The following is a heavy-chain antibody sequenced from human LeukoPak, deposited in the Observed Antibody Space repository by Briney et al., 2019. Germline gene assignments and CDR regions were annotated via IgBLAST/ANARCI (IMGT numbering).Heavy chain of an antibody. D-gene: IGHD5-12*01. CDR3: ARRGYSGYDSPLGY. CDR1: GYSFTSYW. CDR2: IYPGDSDT. J-gene: IGHJ4*02. V-gene: IGHV5-51*01. Sequence: GESLKISCKGSGYSFTSYWIAWVRQIPGKGLECMGIIYPGDSDTRYSPSFQGQVTISADKSSSTAYVQWSALKSSDTAMYYCARRGYSGYDSPLGYWGQGTLVTVSS.